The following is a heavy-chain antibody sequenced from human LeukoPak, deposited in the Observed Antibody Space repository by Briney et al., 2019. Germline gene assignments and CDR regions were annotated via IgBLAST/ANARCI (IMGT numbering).Heavy chain of an antibody. CDR1: GFTFSSYG. J-gene: IGHJ4*02. CDR3: AKAMKTRAAAGLDY. D-gene: IGHD6-13*01. Sequence: SGGSLRLSCAASGFTFSSYGMHWVRQAPGKGLEWVAVISYDGSNKYYADSVKGRFTISRDNSKNTLYLQMNSLRAEDTAVYYCAKAMKTRAAAGLDYWGQGTLVTVSS. CDR2: ISYDGSNK. V-gene: IGHV3-30*18.